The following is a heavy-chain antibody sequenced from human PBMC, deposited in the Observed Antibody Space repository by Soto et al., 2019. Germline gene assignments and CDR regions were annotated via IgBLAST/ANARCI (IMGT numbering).Heavy chain of an antibody. CDR3: AVLVVPAATAHLHTDN. D-gene: IGHD2-2*01. V-gene: IGHV1-58*02. CDR1: GFTFTSSA. Sequence: GASVKVSCKASGFTFTSSAMQWVRQARGQRLEWIGWIVVGSGNTNYAQKFQERVTITRDMSTSTAYMELSSLRSEDTAVYYCAVLVVPAATAHLHTDNWGQGTLVTVSS. CDR2: IVVGSGNT. J-gene: IGHJ4*02.